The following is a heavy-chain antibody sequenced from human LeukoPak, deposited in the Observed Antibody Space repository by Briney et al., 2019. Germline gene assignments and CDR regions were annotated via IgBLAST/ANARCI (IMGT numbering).Heavy chain of an antibody. J-gene: IGHJ5*02. Sequence: ASVKVSCKASGYTFTSYYVHWVRQAPGQGLEWMGIINPSGGSTSYTQKFQGRVTMSRDTSTSTVYMELSSLRSEDTAVYYCATETPAGLAWGQGTLVPVSS. V-gene: IGHV1-46*01. D-gene: IGHD2-2*01. CDR3: ATETPAGLA. CDR1: GYTFTSYY. CDR2: INPSGGST.